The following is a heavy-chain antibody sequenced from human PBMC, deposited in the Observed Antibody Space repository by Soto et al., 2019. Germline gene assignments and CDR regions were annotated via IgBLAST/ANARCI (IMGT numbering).Heavy chain of an antibody. V-gene: IGHV3-7*01. J-gene: IGHJ5*02. CDR1: GFTFSDYW. CDR3: ARDNGNTKGRFDP. Sequence: QPGGSLRLSCAASGFTFSDYWMTWVRQAPGKGLEWVANIRQDGSEKYYVDSVKGRFTISRDNAKNSLYLQMNSLRAEDTAVYFCARDNGNTKGRFDPWGQGTLVTVSS. D-gene: IGHD3-10*01. CDR2: IRQDGSEK.